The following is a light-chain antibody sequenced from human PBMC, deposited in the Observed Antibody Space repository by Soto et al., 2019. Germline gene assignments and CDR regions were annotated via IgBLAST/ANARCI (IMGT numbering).Light chain of an antibody. CDR3: QQYNNWPPLT. CDR1: QSVSSN. J-gene: IGKJ4*01. V-gene: IGKV3D-15*01. CDR2: GAS. Sequence: EIVMTQSPATLSVSAGERVTLSCRASQSVSSNLAWYQQKPGQAPRLLIYGASTRATGIPARFSGSGSGTDVTLTIHSLKSEDFAVYYCQQYNNWPPLTFGGGTKVEIK.